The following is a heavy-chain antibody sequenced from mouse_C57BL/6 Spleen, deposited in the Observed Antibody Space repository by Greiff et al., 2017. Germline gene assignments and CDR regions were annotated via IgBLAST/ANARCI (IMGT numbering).Heavy chain of an antibody. V-gene: IGHV5-17*01. CDR2: ISSGSSTI. CDR1: GFTFSDYG. CDR3: ARERFPGAMDY. J-gene: IGHJ4*01. Sequence: EVKVVESGGGLVKPGGSLKLSCAASGFTFSDYGMHWVRQAPEQGLEWVAYISSGSSTIYYADTVKGRFTISRDNAKNTLFLQRTRLRSEDTAMYYCARERFPGAMDYWGQGTSVTVSS.